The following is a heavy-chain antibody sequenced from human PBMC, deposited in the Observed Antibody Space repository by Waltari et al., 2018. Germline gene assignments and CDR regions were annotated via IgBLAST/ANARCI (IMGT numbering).Heavy chain of an antibody. V-gene: IGHV4-59*01. CDR3: AREGNYYDSSGYYYYYMDV. CDR1: GGSISSYY. Sequence: QVQLQESGPGLVKPSETLSLTCTVSGGSISSYYWSWIRQPPGKGLEWIGYIYYSGSTNYNPSLKSRVTISVDTSKNQFSLKLSSVTAADTAVYYCAREGNYYDSSGYYYYYMDVWGKGTTVTVSS. D-gene: IGHD3-22*01. J-gene: IGHJ6*03. CDR2: IYYSGST.